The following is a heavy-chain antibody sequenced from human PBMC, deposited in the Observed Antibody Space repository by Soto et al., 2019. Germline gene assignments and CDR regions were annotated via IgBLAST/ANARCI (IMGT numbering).Heavy chain of an antibody. CDR1: GGTFSSYA. CDR3: ARELNGAFDI. CDR2: IIPIFGTA. J-gene: IGHJ3*02. V-gene: IGHV1-69*13. Sequence: VASVKVSCKASGGTFSSYAISWVRQAPGQGLEWMGGIIPIFGTANYAQKFQGRVTITADESTSTAYMELSSLRSEDTAVYYCARELNGAFDIWGQGTMVTVSS. D-gene: IGHD2-8*01.